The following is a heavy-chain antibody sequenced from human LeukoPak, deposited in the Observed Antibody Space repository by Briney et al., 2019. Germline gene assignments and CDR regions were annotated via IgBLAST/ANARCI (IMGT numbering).Heavy chain of an antibody. Sequence: ASVKASCKASGYTFTSYGISWVRQAPGQGLEWMGWISAYNGNTNYAQKLQGRVTMTTDTSTSTAYMELRSLRSDDTAVYYCARDLGILWFGEFPTNWFDPWGQGTLVTVSS. CDR1: GYTFTSYG. V-gene: IGHV1-18*01. J-gene: IGHJ5*02. CDR3: ARDLGILWFGEFPTNWFDP. D-gene: IGHD3-10*01. CDR2: ISAYNGNT.